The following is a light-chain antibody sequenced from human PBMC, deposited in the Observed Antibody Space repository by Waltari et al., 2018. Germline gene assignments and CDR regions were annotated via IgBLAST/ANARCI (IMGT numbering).Light chain of an antibody. CDR3: HQRGSWPQT. CDR1: QSVSSY. J-gene: IGKJ2*01. CDR2: EAS. V-gene: IGKV3-11*01. Sequence: EIVLTQSPATLSLSPGERATLSCRASQSVSSYLAWYQQKPGQAPRLLIYEASNRATGIPARFSGSGSGTDFTLTISSLEPEDFAVYYCHQRGSWPQTFGQGTQLELK.